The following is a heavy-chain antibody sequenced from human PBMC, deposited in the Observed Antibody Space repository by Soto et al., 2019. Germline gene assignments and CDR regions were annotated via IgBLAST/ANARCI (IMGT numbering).Heavy chain of an antibody. V-gene: IGHV1-18*01. Sequence: QVQLVQSGAEVRKPGASVKVSCKASGYTFPNYGIIWVRQAPGQGLEWMAWISANNGNTKHAQKFQDRVTMTTDTSTTTAYMELRSLRSDYTAVYYCARLKHLVFVDVWGQGTTVTVSS. CDR1: GYTFPNYG. CDR2: ISANNGNT. CDR3: ARLKHLVFVDV. J-gene: IGHJ6*02. D-gene: IGHD6-13*01.